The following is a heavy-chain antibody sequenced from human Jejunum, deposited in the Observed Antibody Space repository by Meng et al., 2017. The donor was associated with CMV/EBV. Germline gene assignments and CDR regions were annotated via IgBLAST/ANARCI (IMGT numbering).Heavy chain of an antibody. V-gene: IGHV3-11*01. CDR2: VSPTGGTM. Sequence: GGSLRLSCEASGFRFDNYYMSWVRQAPGKGLEWLSYVSPTGGTMYYADSVKGRFTISRDNAKNSLYLQLNSLGAEDTAVYYCASYVYWGQGTLVTVS. D-gene: IGHD3-16*01. CDR3: ASYVY. J-gene: IGHJ4*02. CDR1: GFRFDNYY.